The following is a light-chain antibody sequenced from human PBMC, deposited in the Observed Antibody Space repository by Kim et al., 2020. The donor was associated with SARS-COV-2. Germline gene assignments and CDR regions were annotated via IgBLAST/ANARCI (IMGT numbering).Light chain of an antibody. Sequence: DVVLTQSPLSLPVSLGQPASISCRSSQSLVRSDGNTYLTWYQQRPGQSPRLLIYQVSNRDSGVPDRFSGGGSGTDFTLKISRVEAEDVGVYYCMQYTHWPHTFGPGTKVDIK. V-gene: IGKV2-30*01. CDR1: QSLVRSDGNTY. J-gene: IGKJ3*01. CDR2: QVS. CDR3: MQYTHWPHT.